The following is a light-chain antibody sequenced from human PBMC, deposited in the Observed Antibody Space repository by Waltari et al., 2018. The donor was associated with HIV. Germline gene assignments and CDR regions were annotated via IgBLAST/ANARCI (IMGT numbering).Light chain of an antibody. J-gene: IGLJ2*01. CDR2: GKT. CDR3: AAWDDSLNGEVV. CDR1: NSNIGSNT. Sequence: QSVLTQPPSASGTPGQRVTISCSGRNSNIGSNTVNWYQQLLGTAPKLLIYGKTHRPSGVPDRFSGSKSGTSSSLAISGLQSEDEADYYCAAWDDSLNGEVVFGGGTKLTVL. V-gene: IGLV1-44*01.